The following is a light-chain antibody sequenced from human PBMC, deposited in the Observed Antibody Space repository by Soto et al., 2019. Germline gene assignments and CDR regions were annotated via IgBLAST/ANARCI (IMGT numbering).Light chain of an antibody. CDR1: SSNIGSNT. V-gene: IGLV1-44*01. CDR2: TNN. J-gene: IGLJ1*01. CDR3: AAWDASMNGYV. Sequence: QSVLTLPPSASGTPGQRVTISCSGSSSNIGSNTVNWYQQLPGTAPKLLIYTNNKRPSGVPDRFSGSKSGTSASLAISGLQSDDEANYSCAAWDASMNGYVFGNGTKVTVL.